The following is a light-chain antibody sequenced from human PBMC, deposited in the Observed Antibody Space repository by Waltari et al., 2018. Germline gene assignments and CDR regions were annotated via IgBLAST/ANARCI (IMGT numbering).Light chain of an antibody. V-gene: IGKV1-5*03. J-gene: IGKJ2*01. CDR3: QQYNNYLYI. Sequence: EIQMTQSPSTLSTSVGDRVTITCRASQNISNWLAWYQQKPGKAPKLLIYQESNLETGVPSRFSGSGSGTEFTLTINSLQPDDFATYYCQQYNNYLYIFGRGTKLEI. CDR2: QES. CDR1: QNISNW.